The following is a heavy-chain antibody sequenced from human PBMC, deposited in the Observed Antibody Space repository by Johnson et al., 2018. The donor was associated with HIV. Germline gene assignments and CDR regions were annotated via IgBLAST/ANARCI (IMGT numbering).Heavy chain of an antibody. CDR2: IYSGGTT. CDR3: ARGSGGIVGAQDI. J-gene: IGHJ3*02. CDR1: GFTVSSNY. Sequence: VQLVESGGGLIQPGGYLRLSCAASGFTVSSNYMSWVRQAPGKGLEWVSVIYSGGTTYNADSVKGRFTISRDNSKNTLYLQMNSLRADDTAVYYCARGSGGIVGAQDIWGQGTMVTVSS. D-gene: IGHD1-26*01. V-gene: IGHV3-66*03.